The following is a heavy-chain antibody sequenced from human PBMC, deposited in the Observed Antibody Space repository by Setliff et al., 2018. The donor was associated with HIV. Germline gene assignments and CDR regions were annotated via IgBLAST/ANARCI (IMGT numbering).Heavy chain of an antibody. CDR1: GFTFSSYA. CDR3: AKDGKSIPDAFDI. CDR2: ISGSGGST. D-gene: IGHD6-6*01. Sequence: GGSLRLSCAASGFTFSSYAMSWVRQAPGKGLEWVSAISGSGGSTYYADSVKGQFTISRDNSKDTLYLQMNSLRAEDTAVYYCAKDGKSIPDAFDIWGQGTMVTVSS. V-gene: IGHV3-23*01. J-gene: IGHJ3*02.